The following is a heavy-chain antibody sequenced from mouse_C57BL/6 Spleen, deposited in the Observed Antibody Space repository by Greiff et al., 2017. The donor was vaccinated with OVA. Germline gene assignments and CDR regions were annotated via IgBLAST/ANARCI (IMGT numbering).Heavy chain of an antibody. J-gene: IGHJ3*01. D-gene: IGHD1-1*01. V-gene: IGHV1-59*01. CDR1: GYTFTSYW. CDR3: ARETYYYGSSYPAWFAY. CDR2: IDPSDSYT. Sequence: QVQLQQPGAELVRPGTSVKLSCKASGYTFTSYWMHWVKQRPGQGLEWIGVIDPSDSYTNYNQKFKGKATLTVDTSSSTAYMQLSSLTSEDSAVYYCARETYYYGSSYPAWFAYWGQGTLVTVSA.